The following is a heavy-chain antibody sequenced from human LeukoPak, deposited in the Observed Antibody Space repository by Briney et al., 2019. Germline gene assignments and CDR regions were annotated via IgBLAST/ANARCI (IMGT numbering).Heavy chain of an antibody. CDR2: ISYDGSNK. Sequence: PGGSLRLSCAASGFIFSDAWMNWVRQAPGKGLEWVAVISYDGSNKYYADSVKGRFTISRDNSKNTLYLQMNSLRAEDTAVYYCAKVDSVAYFDYWGQGTLVTVSS. CDR3: AKVDSVAYFDY. D-gene: IGHD6-19*01. CDR1: GFIFSDAW. V-gene: IGHV3-30*18. J-gene: IGHJ4*02.